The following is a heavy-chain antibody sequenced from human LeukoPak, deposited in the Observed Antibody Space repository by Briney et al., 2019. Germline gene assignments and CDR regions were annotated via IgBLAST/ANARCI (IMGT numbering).Heavy chain of an antibody. CDR1: GFTFSSYW. V-gene: IGHV3-74*01. CDR2: INSDGRST. D-gene: IGHD3-10*01. Sequence: GGSLRLSCAASGFTFSSYWMHWVRQAPGKGLVWVSRINSDGRSTSYADSVKGRFTISRYNAKNTLYLQMNSLRAEDTAVYYCARGSSRYYGSGGLDYWGQGTLVTVSS. J-gene: IGHJ4*02. CDR3: ARGSSRYYGSGGLDY.